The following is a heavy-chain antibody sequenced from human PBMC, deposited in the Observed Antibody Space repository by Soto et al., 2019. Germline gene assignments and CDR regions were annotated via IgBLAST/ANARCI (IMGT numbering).Heavy chain of an antibody. J-gene: IGHJ4*02. Sequence: QVQLVESGGGVVQPGRSLRLSCAASGFTFSSYGMHWVRQAPGKGLEWVAVIWYDGSNKYYADSVKGRFTISRDNSKNTLYLQMNSLRAEDTAVYYCARDLAASSSWYCYFDYWGQGTLVTVSS. CDR1: GFTFSSYG. CDR2: IWYDGSNK. D-gene: IGHD6-13*01. CDR3: ARDLAASSSWYCYFDY. V-gene: IGHV3-33*01.